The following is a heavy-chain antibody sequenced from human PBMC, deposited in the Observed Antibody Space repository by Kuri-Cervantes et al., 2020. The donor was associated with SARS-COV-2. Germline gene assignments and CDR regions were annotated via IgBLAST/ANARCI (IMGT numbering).Heavy chain of an antibody. J-gene: IGHJ3*02. CDR3: ARDSGDWNPDGLDI. D-gene: IGHD1-1*01. CDR1: GYSFSSYD. Sequence: ASVKVSCKASGYSFSSYDINWVRQAAGQGLEWMGWLNPDTGNTGNAKEFQGRVTMTTDTSINTAYMEVSSLSFEDTAIYYCARDSGDWNPDGLDIWAKGQWSPSPQ. V-gene: IGHV1-8*01. CDR2: LNPDTGNT.